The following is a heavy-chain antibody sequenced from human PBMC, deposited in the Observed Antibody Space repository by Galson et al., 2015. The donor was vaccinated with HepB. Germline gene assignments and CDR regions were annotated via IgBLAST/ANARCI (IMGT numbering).Heavy chain of an antibody. Sequence: SVKVSCKASGFPFASYGFSWVRQAPGQGLEWMGWISAYNNNTNYAQKFQGRVTMTTDTSTSTAYMELRSLRSDDTAVYYCARVGYYDILTGYYNAVAPPAGDDYWGQGTLVTVSS. CDR2: ISAYNNNT. J-gene: IGHJ4*02. CDR3: ARVGYYDILTGYYNAVAPPAGDDY. V-gene: IGHV1-18*04. CDR1: GFPFASYG. D-gene: IGHD3-9*01.